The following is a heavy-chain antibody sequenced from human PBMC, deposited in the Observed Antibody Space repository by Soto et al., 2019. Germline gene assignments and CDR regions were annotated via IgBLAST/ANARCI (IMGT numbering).Heavy chain of an antibody. J-gene: IGHJ4*02. CDR1: GFTFSSYA. Sequence: GGSLRLSCAASGFTFSSYAMSWVRQAPGKGLEWVSAISGSGVSTYYADSVKGRFTISRDNSKNTLYLQMNSLRAEDTAVYYCSISPGMYYYDSSGYYHYDYWGQGTLVTVSS. CDR2: ISGSGVST. V-gene: IGHV3-23*01. D-gene: IGHD3-22*01. CDR3: SISPGMYYYDSSGYYHYDY.